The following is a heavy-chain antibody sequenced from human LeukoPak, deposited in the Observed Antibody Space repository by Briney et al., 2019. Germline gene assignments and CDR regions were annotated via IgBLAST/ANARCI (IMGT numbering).Heavy chain of an antibody. Sequence: ASAKVSCKASGYTSTNYGISWVRQAPGPRLEWLGWISAYTGNTNYAQNFKGRVTMITDTSTSTAFMELRSLRSDDTAVYYCARSGVGYFYDNTGYYPLDYWGQGTLVTVSS. D-gene: IGHD3-22*01. CDR2: ISAYTGNT. J-gene: IGHJ4*02. V-gene: IGHV1-18*01. CDR1: GYTSTNYG. CDR3: ARSGVGYFYDNTGYYPLDY.